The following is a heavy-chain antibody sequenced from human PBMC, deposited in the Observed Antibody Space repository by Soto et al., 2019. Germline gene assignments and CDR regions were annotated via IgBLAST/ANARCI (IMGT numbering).Heavy chain of an antibody. V-gene: IGHV1-69*01. J-gene: IGHJ3*02. CDR1: GGTFSSYA. CDR3: AMVLCSGGSCYPYDAFDI. D-gene: IGHD2-15*01. CDR2: IIPIFGTA. Sequence: QVQLVQSGAEVKKPGSSVKVSCKASGGTFSSYAISWVRQAPGQGLEWMGGIIPIFGTANYAQKFQGRVTITADESTSTAYMELSSLRSEDTAVYYCAMVLCSGGSCYPYDAFDIWGQGTMVTVSS.